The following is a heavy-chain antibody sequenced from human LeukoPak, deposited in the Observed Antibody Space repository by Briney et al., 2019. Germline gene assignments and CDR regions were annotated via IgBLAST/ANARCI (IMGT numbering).Heavy chain of an antibody. Sequence: GGSLRLSCAASGFTFSSYAMSWVRQAPGKGLEWVSLISWDGGSTYYADSVKGRFTISRDNSKNSLYLQMNSLRTEDTALYYCAKDASMVRGVIMDWGQGTLVTVSS. V-gene: IGHV3-43*01. CDR3: AKDASMVRGVIMD. CDR2: ISWDGGST. CDR1: GFTFSSYA. D-gene: IGHD3-10*01. J-gene: IGHJ4*02.